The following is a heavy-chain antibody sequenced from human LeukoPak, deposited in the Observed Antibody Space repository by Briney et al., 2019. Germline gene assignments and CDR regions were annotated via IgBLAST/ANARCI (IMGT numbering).Heavy chain of an antibody. CDR3: ARERGSEGAFDI. CDR2: IFTSGST. J-gene: IGHJ3*02. V-gene: IGHV4-4*07. CDR1: GGSISSDY. D-gene: IGHD6-25*01. Sequence: SETLSLTCTVSGGSISSDYWSWIRQPAGKGLEWIGRIFTSGSTSYNPSLKSRVTMSLDTSKNQFSLKLSSVTAADTAVYYCARERGSEGAFDIWGQGTMVTVSS.